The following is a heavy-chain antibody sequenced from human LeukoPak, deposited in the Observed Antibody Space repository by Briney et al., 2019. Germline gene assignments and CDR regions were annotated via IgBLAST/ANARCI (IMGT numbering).Heavy chain of an antibody. CDR2: IYHNGNT. Sequence: SETLSLTCTVSGYSISSGYYWGWIRQPPGKGLEWIGSIYHNGNTFYSPSLKSRVTISVDTSKNQFSLKLSSVTAADTAVYYCASGYCGGACQLGGVDMWGQGTMVTVSS. CDR3: ASGYCGGACQLGGVDM. D-gene: IGHD2-21*02. V-gene: IGHV4-38-2*02. J-gene: IGHJ3*02. CDR1: GYSISSGYY.